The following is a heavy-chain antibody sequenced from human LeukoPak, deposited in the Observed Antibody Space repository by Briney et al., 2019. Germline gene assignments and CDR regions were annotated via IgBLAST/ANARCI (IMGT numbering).Heavy chain of an antibody. Sequence: PSETLSLTCTVSGGSISSSSYYWGWIRQPPGKGLEWIGSIHYSGSTNYNPSLKSRVTISVDTSKNQFSLKLSSVTAADTAVYYCARECENYRYDSSGCSFDYWGQGTLVTVSS. D-gene: IGHD3-22*01. CDR1: GGSISSSSYY. V-gene: IGHV4-39*07. J-gene: IGHJ4*02. CDR2: IHYSGST. CDR3: ARECENYRYDSSGCSFDY.